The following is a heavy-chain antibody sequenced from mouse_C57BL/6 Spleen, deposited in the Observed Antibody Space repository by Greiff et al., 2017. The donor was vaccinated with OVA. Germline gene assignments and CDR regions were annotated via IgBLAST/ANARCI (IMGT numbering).Heavy chain of an antibody. D-gene: IGHD1-1*01. J-gene: IGHJ2*01. CDR1: GYTFTSYW. CDR3: AREALPVYRSRYYFDY. CDR2: IDPSDSET. V-gene: IGHV1-52*01. Sequence: VQLQQPGAELVRPGSSVKLSCKASGYTFTSYWMHWVKQRPIQGLEWIGNIDPSDSETHYNQKFKDKATLTVDKSSSTASKQLSSLTSEDSAVYYCAREALPVYRSRYYFDYWGPGTTLTVSS.